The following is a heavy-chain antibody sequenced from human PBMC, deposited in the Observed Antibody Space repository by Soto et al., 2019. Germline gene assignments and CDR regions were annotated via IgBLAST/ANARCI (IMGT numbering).Heavy chain of an antibody. CDR1: GFTFSSYG. D-gene: IGHD5-12*01. J-gene: IGHJ4*02. CDR3: ARSSNIVATNFDY. V-gene: IGHV3-33*01. CDR2: RWYDGSNK. Sequence: GGSLRLSCAASGFTFSSYGMHWVRPAPGKGLEWVAVRWYDGSNKYYADSVKGRFTISRDNSKNTLYLQMNSLRAEDTAVYYWARSSNIVATNFDYWGQGTLVTVSS.